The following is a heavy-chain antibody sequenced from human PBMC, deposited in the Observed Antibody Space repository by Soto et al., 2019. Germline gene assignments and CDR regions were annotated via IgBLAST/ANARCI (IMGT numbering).Heavy chain of an antibody. CDR3: SGGVGDAF. D-gene: IGHD1-26*01. Sequence: EVPLVESGGGLVQTGGSLRLSCAISESTVSRDWMNWVRQAPGKGLEWVAHTNQDGSEKYYADSVKGRFTISRDNAKKSLYLQMNRLRAGDTAMYYCSGGVGDAFWGQGTLVTVSS. J-gene: IGHJ4*02. CDR2: TNQDGSEK. CDR1: ESTVSRDW. V-gene: IGHV3-7*01.